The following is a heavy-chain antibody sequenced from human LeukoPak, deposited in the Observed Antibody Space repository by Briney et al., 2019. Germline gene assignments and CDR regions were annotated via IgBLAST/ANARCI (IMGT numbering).Heavy chain of an antibody. J-gene: IGHJ6*02. CDR3: ARVESAGRSWYQLPSHFYYYYYGMDV. CDR1: GYTFTGYY. Sequence: GASVKVSCKASGYTFTGYYMHWVRQAPGQGLEWMGRINPNSGGTNYAQKFQGRVTMTRDTSISTAYMELSRLRSDDTAVYYCARVESAGRSWYQLPSHFYYYYYGMDVWGQGTTVTVSS. V-gene: IGHV1-2*06. D-gene: IGHD2-2*01. CDR2: INPNSGGT.